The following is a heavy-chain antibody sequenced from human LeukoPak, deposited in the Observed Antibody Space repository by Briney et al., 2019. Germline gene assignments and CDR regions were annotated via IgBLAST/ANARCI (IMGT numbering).Heavy chain of an antibody. V-gene: IGHV3-21*01. CDR1: GFTFSSYS. CDR2: ISSSSSYI. J-gene: IGHJ3*02. Sequence: GGSLRLSCAASGFTFSSYSMNWVRQAPGKGLEWVSSISSSSSYIYYADSVKGRFTISRDNAKNSLYLQMNSLRAEDTAVYYCARFLSGRNIVGATTGAFDIWGQGTMVTVSS. CDR3: ARFLSGRNIVGATTGAFDI. D-gene: IGHD1-26*01.